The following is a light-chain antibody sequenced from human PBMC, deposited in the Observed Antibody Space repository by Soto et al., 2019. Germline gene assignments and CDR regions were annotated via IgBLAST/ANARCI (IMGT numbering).Light chain of an antibody. CDR1: QSVSSNY. J-gene: IGKJ2*01. CDR3: QQYGSSPFT. Sequence: EIVLTQSPDTLSLSPGDRATLSCRASQSVSSNYVAWYQQKPGQAPRLLTHGSSSRATGIPDRFSGRGFGTDFTLVISRLEPEDFAVYYCQQYGSSPFTLGQGTKV. V-gene: IGKV3-20*01. CDR2: GSS.